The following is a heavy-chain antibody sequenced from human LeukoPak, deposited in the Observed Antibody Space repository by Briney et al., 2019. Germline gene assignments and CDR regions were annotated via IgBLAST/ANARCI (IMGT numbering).Heavy chain of an antibody. Sequence: GGSLRLSCAASGFTFSSCSMNWVRQAPGKGLEWVSSISSSSSYIYYADSVKGRFTISRDNAKNSLYLQMNSLRAEDTAVYYCAAGYNSGLAYWGQGTLVTVSS. CDR3: AAGYNSGLAY. V-gene: IGHV3-21*01. CDR2: ISSSSSYI. CDR1: GFTFSSCS. D-gene: IGHD5-24*01. J-gene: IGHJ4*02.